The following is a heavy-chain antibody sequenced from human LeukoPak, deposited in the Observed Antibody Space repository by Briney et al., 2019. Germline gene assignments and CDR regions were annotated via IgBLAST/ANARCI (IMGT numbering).Heavy chain of an antibody. Sequence: ASVKVSCKASGGTFSSYAISWVRQAPGQGLEWMGGIIPIFGTANYAQKFQGRVTITADKSTSTAYMELSSLRSEDTAVYYCARDPLALHSSGYYLPFMDVWGKGTTVTISS. V-gene: IGHV1-69*06. CDR1: GGTFSSYA. CDR3: ARDPLALHSSGYYLPFMDV. CDR2: IIPIFGTA. J-gene: IGHJ6*03. D-gene: IGHD3-22*01.